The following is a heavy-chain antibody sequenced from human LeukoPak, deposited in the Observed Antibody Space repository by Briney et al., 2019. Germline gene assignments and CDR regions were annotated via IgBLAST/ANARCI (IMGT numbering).Heavy chain of an antibody. Sequence: GASVKVSCKASGYTFTNYGINWVRQAPGQGLEWMGWISAYNGDTNYAQKFQGRVTMTTDTSTSTAYMELSSLRSEDTAVYYCARARPSDDFWSGPSGGDYFDYWGQGTLVTVSS. CDR2: ISAYNGDT. J-gene: IGHJ4*02. CDR3: ARARPSDDFWSGPSGGDYFDY. CDR1: GYTFTNYG. D-gene: IGHD3-3*01. V-gene: IGHV1-18*01.